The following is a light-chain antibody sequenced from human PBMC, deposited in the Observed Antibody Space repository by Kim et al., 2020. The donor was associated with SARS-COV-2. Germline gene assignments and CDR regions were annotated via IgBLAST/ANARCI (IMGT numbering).Light chain of an antibody. CDR2: DLT. Sequence: QSALTQPASVSGSPGQSITISCTGTSSDVGSYDHVSWYQQHPGKAPKLMIYDLTKRPSGVSNRFSGSKSGNTASLTISGLQAEDEAYYYCCSYAGSGTLVFGGGTQLTVL. V-gene: IGLV2-23*02. CDR1: SSDVGSYDH. J-gene: IGLJ2*01. CDR3: CSYAGSGTLV.